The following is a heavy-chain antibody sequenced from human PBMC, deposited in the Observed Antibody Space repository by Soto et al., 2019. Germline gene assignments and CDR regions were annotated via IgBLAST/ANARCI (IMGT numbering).Heavy chain of an antibody. V-gene: IGHV1-46*01. Sequence: QVQLVQSGAEVKKPGASVKVSCKASGYTCTSYYMYWVRQSPGQGLEWMGIINPSGGSPSYAQKFQGRVTLTRDTSRSTVYMELSSLRSEDPAGYYCARERGFYDSRGCLDLWGRGTLVSVSS. CDR3: ARERGFYDSRGCLDL. CDR2: INPSGGSP. J-gene: IGHJ2*01. CDR1: GYTCTSYY. D-gene: IGHD3-22*01.